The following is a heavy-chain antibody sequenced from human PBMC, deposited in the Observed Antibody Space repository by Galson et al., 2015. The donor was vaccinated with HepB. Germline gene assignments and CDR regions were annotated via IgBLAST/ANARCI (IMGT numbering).Heavy chain of an antibody. J-gene: IGHJ4*02. CDR2: ISSNGGST. V-gene: IGHV3-64*01. D-gene: IGHD5-24*01. CDR1: GFTVGSNY. CDR3: ARDGDRDGYNFGDY. Sequence: SLRLSCAASGFTVGSNYMSWVRQAPGKGLEYVSAISSNGGSTYYANSVKGRFTISRDNSKNTLYLQMGSLRAEDMAVYYCARDGDRDGYNFGDYWGQGTLVTVSS.